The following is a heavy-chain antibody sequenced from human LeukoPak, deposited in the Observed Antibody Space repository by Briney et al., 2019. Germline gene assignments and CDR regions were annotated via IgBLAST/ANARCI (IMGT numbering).Heavy chain of an antibody. CDR3: ARASSLGYDCWSGYWPNYYYYMDV. CDR1: GYTFTSYG. J-gene: IGHJ6*03. CDR2: ISAYNGNT. Sequence: ASVKVSCKASGYTFTSYGISWVRPAPGQGLEWMGWISAYNGNTNYAQKLQGRVTMTTDTSTSTAYMELRSLRSDDTAVYYCARASSLGYDCWSGYWPNYYYYMDVWGKGTTVTVSS. V-gene: IGHV1-18*01. D-gene: IGHD3-3*01.